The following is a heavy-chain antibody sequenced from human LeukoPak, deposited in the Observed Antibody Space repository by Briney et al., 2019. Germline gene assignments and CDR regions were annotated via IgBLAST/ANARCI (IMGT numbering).Heavy chain of an antibody. CDR1: GGSISSGYYY. Sequence: SETLSLTCTVSGGSISSGYYYWSWIRQPPGKGLEYIGYIYYGGTYYNPSLKSRVTISVDTSKNQFSLKLSSVTAADTAVYYCARGTWSSSIDYRGQGTLVTVS. D-gene: IGHD6-6*01. CDR2: IYYGGT. CDR3: ARGTWSSSIDY. V-gene: IGHV4-30-4*01. J-gene: IGHJ4*02.